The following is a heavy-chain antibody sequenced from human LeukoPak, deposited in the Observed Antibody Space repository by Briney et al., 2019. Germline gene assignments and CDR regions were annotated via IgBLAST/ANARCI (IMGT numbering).Heavy chain of an antibody. V-gene: IGHV3-7*05. D-gene: IGHD6-13*01. CDR2: IKQDGSEK. J-gene: IGHJ4*02. Sequence: GGSLRLSCAASGFTFSSHWMSWVRQAPGKGLEWVGNIKQDGSEKYYVDSVKGRFTISRDNAKNSLYLQMNSLRAEDMAVYYCAKGSSWYYFDYWGQGTLVTVSS. CDR1: GFTFSSHW. CDR3: AKGSSWYYFDY.